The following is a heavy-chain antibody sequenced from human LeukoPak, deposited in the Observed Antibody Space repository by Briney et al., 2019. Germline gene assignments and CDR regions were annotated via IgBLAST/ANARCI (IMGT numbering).Heavy chain of an antibody. Sequence: GGSLRLSCAASGFTLSDYAMDWVRQAPGKGLEWVSSISSSSNYVYNAASVQGRFTISRDNTKNSLYLQMNSLRAEDTAVYYCTRDYYWGQGTLVTVSS. CDR1: GFTLSDYA. CDR3: TRDYY. CDR2: ISSSSNYV. V-gene: IGHV3-21*01. J-gene: IGHJ4*02.